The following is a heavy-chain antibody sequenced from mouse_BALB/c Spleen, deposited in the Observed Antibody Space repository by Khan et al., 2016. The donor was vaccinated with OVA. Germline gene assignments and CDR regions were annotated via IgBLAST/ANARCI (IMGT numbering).Heavy chain of an antibody. CDR2: INTYTGEP. V-gene: IGHV9-3-1*01. D-gene: IGHD2-10*01. CDR3: SRPTYFSYAMDN. CDR1: GHTFTNYG. Sequence: QIQLVQSGPELKKPGETVRISCKASGHTFTNYGMNWVKQAPGKGLKWMGWINTYTGEPTYADDFNGRFAFSLETSASTAYLQINNLKNEDTATYFCSRPTYFSYAMDNWGQGTSVTVSS. J-gene: IGHJ4*01.